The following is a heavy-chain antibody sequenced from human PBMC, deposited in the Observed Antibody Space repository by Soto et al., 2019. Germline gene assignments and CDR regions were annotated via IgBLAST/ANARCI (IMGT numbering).Heavy chain of an antibody. CDR3: AGLLEMATMRWFDH. Sequence: PSETLSLTCAVSGGSISSGGYSWSWIRQPPGKGLEWIGYIYHSGSTYYNPSLKSRVTISVDRSKNQFSLKLSSVTAADTAVYYCAGLLEMATMRWFDHWGQGTLVTVSS. CDR1: GGSISSGGYS. CDR2: IYHSGST. D-gene: IGHD5-12*01. V-gene: IGHV4-30-2*01. J-gene: IGHJ5*02.